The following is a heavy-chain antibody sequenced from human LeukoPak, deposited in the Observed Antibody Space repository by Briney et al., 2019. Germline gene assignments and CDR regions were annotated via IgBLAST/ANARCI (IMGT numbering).Heavy chain of an antibody. Sequence: GGSLRLSCAASGFTFSNYNFYWVRQAPGKGLEWVSSISSTSSYIYYADSVKGRFTISRDNSKNTLYLQMNSLRAEDTAVYYCARDLRGDYILSCPDYWGQGTLVTVSS. D-gene: IGHD4-17*01. CDR1: GFTFSNYN. CDR3: ARDLRGDYILSCPDY. CDR2: ISSTSSYI. V-gene: IGHV3-21*01. J-gene: IGHJ4*02.